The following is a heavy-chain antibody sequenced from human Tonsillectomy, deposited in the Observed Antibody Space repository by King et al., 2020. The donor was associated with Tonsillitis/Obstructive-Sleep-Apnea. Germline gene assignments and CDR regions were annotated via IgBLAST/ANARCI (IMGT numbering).Heavy chain of an antibody. CDR2: IYPGDSDT. J-gene: IGHJ3*02. V-gene: IGHV5-51*01. CDR1: GYSFTSYW. CDR3: ASHEDTSGYYGAFDI. Sequence: DVQLVESGAEVKKPGESLKISCKGSGYSFTSYWIGWVRQMPGKGLEWMGIIYPGDSDTRYSPSFQGQVTISADKSISTAYLQWSSLKASDTAMYYCASHEDTSGYYGAFDIWGQGTMATVSS. D-gene: IGHD3-22*01.